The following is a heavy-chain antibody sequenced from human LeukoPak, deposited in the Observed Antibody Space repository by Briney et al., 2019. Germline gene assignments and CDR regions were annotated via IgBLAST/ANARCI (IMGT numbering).Heavy chain of an antibody. CDR1: AFTFSSYA. Sequence: PGGSLRLSCAASAFTFSSYAMSWVRQAPGRGLEWVSSLTGSGGSTFYADSVKGRFTISRDNSKNTLYLEMNSLRADDTAVYFCAKLAGPTDFWGRGTLVTVSS. CDR3: AKLAGPTDF. CDR2: LTGSGGST. D-gene: IGHD4-11*01. J-gene: IGHJ4*02. V-gene: IGHV3-23*01.